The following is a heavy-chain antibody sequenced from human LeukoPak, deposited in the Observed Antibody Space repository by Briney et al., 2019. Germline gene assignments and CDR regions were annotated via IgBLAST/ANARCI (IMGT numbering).Heavy chain of an antibody. V-gene: IGHV1-8*01. CDR2: MNPNSGNT. J-gene: IGHJ6*02. CDR3: ARGWGFEDIVVVPAAPYYYGMDV. D-gene: IGHD2-2*01. CDR1: GYTFTSYD. Sequence: GASVEVSCKASGYTFTSYDINWVRQATGQGLEWMGWMNPNSGNTGYAQKFQGRVTMTRNTSISTAYMELSSLRSEDTAVYYCARGWGFEDIVVVPAAPYYYGMDVWGQGTTVTVSS.